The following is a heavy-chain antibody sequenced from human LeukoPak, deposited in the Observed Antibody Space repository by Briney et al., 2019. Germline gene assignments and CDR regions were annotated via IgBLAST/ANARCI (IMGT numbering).Heavy chain of an antibody. Sequence: SETLSLTCAVYGGSFSGYYWSWIRQPPGKGLEWIGEINHSGSTNYNPSLKSRVTISVDTSKNQFSLKLSSVTAADTAVYSCARGWQDCSSTSCYRDMGVDYWGQGTLVTVSS. J-gene: IGHJ4*02. CDR1: GGSFSGYY. D-gene: IGHD2-2*02. V-gene: IGHV4-34*01. CDR2: INHSGST. CDR3: ARGWQDCSSTSCYRDMGVDY.